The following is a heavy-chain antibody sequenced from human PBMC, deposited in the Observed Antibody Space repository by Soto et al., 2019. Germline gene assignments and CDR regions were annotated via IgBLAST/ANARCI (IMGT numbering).Heavy chain of an antibody. CDR2: ISGRGDST. CDR1: GFTFSGYS. J-gene: IGHJ4*02. CDR3: AKFLQWSAEGFDY. D-gene: IGHD4-4*01. V-gene: IGHV3-23*01. Sequence: GGSLRLSCVGSGFTFSGYSMIWVRQAPGKGLEWVSGISGRGDSTNSADSVKGRFTILRENSRNTLYLQMNNVRAEDTAIYYCAKFLQWSAEGFDYWGQGILVTVSS.